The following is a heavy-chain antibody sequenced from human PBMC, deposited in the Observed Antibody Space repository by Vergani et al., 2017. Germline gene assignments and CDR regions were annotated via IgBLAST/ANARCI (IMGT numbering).Heavy chain of an antibody. CDR1: GGSVSSGSYY. CDR2: IYYSGST. V-gene: IGHV4-61*01. D-gene: IGHD4-23*01. Sequence: QVQLQESGPGLVKPSETLSLPCTVSGGSVSSGSYYWSWIRRPPGKGLEWIGYIYYSGSTNYNPSLKSRVTISVDTSKNQFSMKLSSVTAADTAVYYCAGVGATATVGTPGRNYYYYGMDVWGQGTTVTVSS. CDR3: AGVGATATVGTPGRNYYYYGMDV. J-gene: IGHJ6*02.